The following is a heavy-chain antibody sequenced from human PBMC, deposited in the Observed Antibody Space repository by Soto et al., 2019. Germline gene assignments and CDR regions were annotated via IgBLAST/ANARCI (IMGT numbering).Heavy chain of an antibody. J-gene: IGHJ5*02. V-gene: IGHV4-31*03. CDR1: GASISSGDYY. Sequence: QLQLQESAPGLLKPSQTLSLTCTVSGASISSGDYYWSGIGRHPGKGLEWIGYIYYSGSTYYNPSLKSRVTISVDTSKNQFSLKLSSVTAADTAVYYCARWWSGSRQGFDPWGQGTLVTVSS. CDR2: IYYSGST. CDR3: ARWWSGSRQGFDP. D-gene: IGHD3-3*01.